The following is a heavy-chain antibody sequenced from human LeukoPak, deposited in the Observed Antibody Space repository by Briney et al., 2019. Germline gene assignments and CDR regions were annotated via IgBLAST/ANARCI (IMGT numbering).Heavy chain of an antibody. CDR1: GYSISSGYY. CDR3: ARVGSGGAWFDF. CDR2: VYATGTT. V-gene: IGHV4-61*01. J-gene: IGHJ4*02. D-gene: IGHD6-19*01. Sequence: SETLSLTCTVSGYSISSGYYWSWIRQPPGKGLEWIAYVYATGTTNYNPSLKTRATISIDTSKNQLSLTLTSLTATDTAVYYCARVGSGGAWFDFWGQGALVSISS.